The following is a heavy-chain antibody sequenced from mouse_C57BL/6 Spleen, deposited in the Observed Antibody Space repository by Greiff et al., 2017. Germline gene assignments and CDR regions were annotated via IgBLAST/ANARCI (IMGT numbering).Heavy chain of an antibody. CDR1: GFNIKNTY. V-gene: IGHV14-3*01. Sequence: VQLQQSVAELVRPGASVKLSCTASGFNIKNTYMHWVKQRPEQGLEWIGRIDPANGNTKYAPKFQGKATITADTSSNTAYLQLSSLTSEDTAIYYCARGGYYYGSSYGYAMDYWGQGTSVTVSS. CDR3: ARGGYYYGSSYGYAMDY. D-gene: IGHD1-1*01. J-gene: IGHJ4*01. CDR2: IDPANGNT.